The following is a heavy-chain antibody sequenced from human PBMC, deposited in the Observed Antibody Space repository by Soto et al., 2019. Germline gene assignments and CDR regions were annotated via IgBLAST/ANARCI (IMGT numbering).Heavy chain of an antibody. D-gene: IGHD5-18*01. Sequence: TLSLTCTVSGCSMSSGGYYWSWIRQHPGKGLEWIGYIYYSGSTYYNPSLKSRVTISVDTSKNQFSLKLSSVTAADTAVYYCARDPSWLTPPTNYYYYGMDAWGQGTTVTVSS. CDR1: GCSMSSGGYY. CDR3: ARDPSWLTPPTNYYYYGMDA. CDR2: IYYSGST. J-gene: IGHJ6*02. V-gene: IGHV4-31*03.